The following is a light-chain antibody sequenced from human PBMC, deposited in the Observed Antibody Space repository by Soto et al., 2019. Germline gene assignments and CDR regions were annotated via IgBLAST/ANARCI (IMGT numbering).Light chain of an antibody. CDR2: EVS. V-gene: IGLV2-14*01. CDR3: SSYTSSRTLV. Sequence: QSALPQQACVSVSAGQSITISCTGASSDVGAYNYVSWYQQHPGKAPKLMIYEVSNRPSGVSHRFSGSKSDNTASLTISGLQTDDEADYYCSSYTSSRTLVFGTGTKVTVL. CDR1: SSDVGAYNY. J-gene: IGLJ1*01.